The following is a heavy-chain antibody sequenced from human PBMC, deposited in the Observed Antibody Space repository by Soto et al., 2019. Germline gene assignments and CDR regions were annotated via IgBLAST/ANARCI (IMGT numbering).Heavy chain of an antibody. V-gene: IGHV1-46*01. CDR1: GYTFTSYY. J-gene: IGHJ1*01. CDR2: INPSGGGT. CDR3: ARGGIDSSGYYYEYFQH. D-gene: IGHD3-22*01. Sequence: ASVKVSCKASGYTFTSYYMHWVRQAPGQGLEWMGIINPSGGGTSYAQKFQGRVTMTRDTSTSTVYMELSRLRSDDTAVYYCARGGIDSSGYYYEYFQHWGQGTLVTVSS.